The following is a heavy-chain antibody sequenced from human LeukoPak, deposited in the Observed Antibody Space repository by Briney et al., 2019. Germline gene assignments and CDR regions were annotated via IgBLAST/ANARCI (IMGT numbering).Heavy chain of an antibody. Sequence: GGSLRLSCAASGFTFSSFAMNWVRQAPGKGLEWVSTMSGDATSTYYADSVKGRFTISRDNSKNTLYLQMNSLRAEDTAVYYCAKAGDPVTVTKLDYWGQGTLVTVSS. CDR1: GFTFSSFA. CDR3: AKAGDPVTVTKLDY. D-gene: IGHD4-17*01. J-gene: IGHJ4*02. V-gene: IGHV3-23*01. CDR2: MSGDATST.